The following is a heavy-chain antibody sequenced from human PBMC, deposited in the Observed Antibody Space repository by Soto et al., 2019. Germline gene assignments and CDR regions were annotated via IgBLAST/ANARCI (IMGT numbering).Heavy chain of an antibody. J-gene: IGHJ3*02. CDR3: VRADSGSYQGGAFDI. V-gene: IGHV1-2*04. CDR1: GYTFTGYY. D-gene: IGHD1-26*01. CDR2: INPNSGGT. Sequence: ASVKVSCKASGYTFTGYYMHWVRQAPGQGLEWMGWINPNSGGTNYAQKFQGWVTMTRDTSISTAYMELSRLRSDDTAVYYCVRADSGSYQGGAFDIWGQGTMVTVSS.